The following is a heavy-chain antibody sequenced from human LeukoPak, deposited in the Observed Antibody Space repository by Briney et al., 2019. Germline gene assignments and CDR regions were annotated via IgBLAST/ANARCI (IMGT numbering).Heavy chain of an antibody. J-gene: IGHJ3*02. CDR2: ISYDGSNK. CDR1: GFTFSSYA. Sequence: GRSLRLSCAASGFTFSSYAMHWVRQAPGKGLEWVAVISYDGSNKYYADSVKGRFTISRDNSKNTLYLQMNSLRAEDTAVYYCARAGGIAAAGTDGAFDIWGQGTMVTVSS. D-gene: IGHD6-13*01. V-gene: IGHV3-30*01. CDR3: ARAGGIAAAGTDGAFDI.